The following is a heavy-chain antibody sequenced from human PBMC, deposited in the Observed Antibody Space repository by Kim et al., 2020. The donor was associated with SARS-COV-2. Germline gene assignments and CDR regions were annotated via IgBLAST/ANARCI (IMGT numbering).Heavy chain of an antibody. CDR1: GGSISSSNW. Sequence: SETLSLTCAVSGGSISSSNWWSGVRQPPGKGLEWIGEIYHSGSTNYNPSLKSRVTISVDKSKNQFSLKLSSVTATDTAVYYCAYWNYYGMDVWAKGPRSPSP. D-gene: IGHD1-1*01. V-gene: IGHV4-4*02. CDR3: AYWNYYGMDV. CDR2: IYHSGST. J-gene: IGHJ6*02.